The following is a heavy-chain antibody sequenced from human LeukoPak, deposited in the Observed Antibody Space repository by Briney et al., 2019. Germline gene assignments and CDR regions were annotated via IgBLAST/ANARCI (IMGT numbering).Heavy chain of an antibody. CDR3: ARAGYYGDTLGFDY. CDR1: GFTVSSNY. Sequence: PGGSLRLSCAASGFTVSSNYMSWVRQAPGKGLEWVSVIYSGGSTYYADSVKGRFTISRDNSKNTLYLQMNSLRAEDTAVYYCARAGYYGDTLGFDYWGQGTLVTVSS. CDR2: IYSGGST. J-gene: IGHJ4*02. D-gene: IGHD4-17*01. V-gene: IGHV3-53*01.